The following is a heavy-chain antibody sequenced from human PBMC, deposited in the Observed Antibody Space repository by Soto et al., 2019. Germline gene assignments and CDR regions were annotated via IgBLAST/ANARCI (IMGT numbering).Heavy chain of an antibody. Sequence: GEALKISCKGSGYSFTSYWISWVRQMPGKGLEWIGRIDPSDSYTNYSPSFQGHVTISADKSISTAYLQWSSLKASDTAMYYCARHAISRSWADYYYYGMAVWGQGTTVPV. CDR3: ARHAISRSWADYYYYGMAV. CDR2: IDPSDSYT. J-gene: IGHJ6*02. D-gene: IGHD6-13*01. V-gene: IGHV5-10-1*01. CDR1: GYSFTSYW.